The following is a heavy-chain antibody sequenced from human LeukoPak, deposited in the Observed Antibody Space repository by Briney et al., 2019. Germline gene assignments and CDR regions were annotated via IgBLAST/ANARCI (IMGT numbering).Heavy chain of an antibody. CDR1: GGSISSYY. J-gene: IGHJ4*02. Sequence: PSETLSLTCTVSGGSISSYYWSWIRQPAGKGLEWIGRIYIRGSTNYNPSLKSRVTISVDKSKNQFSLKLSSVTAADTAVYYCARNYYDSSGYAIFDYWGQGTLVTVSS. V-gene: IGHV4-4*07. D-gene: IGHD3-22*01. CDR3: ARNYYDSSGYAIFDY. CDR2: IYIRGST.